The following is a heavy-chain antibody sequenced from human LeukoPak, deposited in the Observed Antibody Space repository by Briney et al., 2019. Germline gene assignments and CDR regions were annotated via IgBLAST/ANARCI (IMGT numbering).Heavy chain of an antibody. D-gene: IGHD3-10*01. CDR1: GFTFTNYW. Sequence: PGGSLRLSCAASGFTFTNYWMSWVRQAPGKGPGWVVNIKQDGSEKCYVDSVKGRFTISRDNAKNSLYLQMNSLRAEDTAVYYCARDGFYYALDYWGQGTLVTVSS. V-gene: IGHV3-7*01. J-gene: IGHJ4*02. CDR3: ARDGFYYALDY. CDR2: IKQDGSEK.